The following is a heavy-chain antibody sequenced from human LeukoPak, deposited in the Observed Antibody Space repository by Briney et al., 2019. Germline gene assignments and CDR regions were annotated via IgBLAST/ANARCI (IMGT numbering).Heavy chain of an antibody. D-gene: IGHD4-11*01. V-gene: IGHV4-34*01. CDR2: INHSGST. CDR1: GGSFSGYY. CDR3: ARAVWSYYSNYGYYYYYMDV. J-gene: IGHJ6*03. Sequence: SETLSLTCAGYGGSFSGYYWSWIRQPPGKGLEWIGEINHSGSTNYNPSLKSRVTISVDTSKNQFSLKLSSVTAADTAVYYCARAVWSYYSNYGYYYYYMDVWGKGTTVTVSS.